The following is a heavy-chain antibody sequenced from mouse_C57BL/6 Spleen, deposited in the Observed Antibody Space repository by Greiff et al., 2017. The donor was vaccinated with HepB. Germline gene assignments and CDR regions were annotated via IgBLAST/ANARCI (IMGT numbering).Heavy chain of an antibody. V-gene: IGHV1-82*01. CDR3: ARGGWVYYAMDY. J-gene: IGHJ4*01. CDR2: IYPGDGDT. D-gene: IGHD2-3*01. Sequence: LQESGPELVKPGASVKISCKASGYAFSSSWMNWVKQRPGKGLEWIGRIYPGDGDTNYNGKFKGKATLTADKSSSTAYMQLSSLTSEDSAVYFCARGGWVYYAMDYWGQGTSVTVSS. CDR1: GYAFSSSW.